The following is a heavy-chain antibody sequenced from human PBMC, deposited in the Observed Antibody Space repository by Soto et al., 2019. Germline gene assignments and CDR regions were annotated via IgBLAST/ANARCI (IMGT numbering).Heavy chain of an antibody. J-gene: IGHJ4*02. CDR2: ISSSGSTI. Sequence: VESGGGLVKPGGSLRRPCAASGFTFSDYYMSWIRQAPGKGLEWVSYISSSGSTIYYADSVKGRFTISRDKAKNTLYLQINRLSSDYTAFYYCARDVVALDYWGPGTLVTVAS. D-gene: IGHD2-15*01. V-gene: IGHV3-11*01. CDR1: GFTFSDYY. CDR3: ARDVVALDY.